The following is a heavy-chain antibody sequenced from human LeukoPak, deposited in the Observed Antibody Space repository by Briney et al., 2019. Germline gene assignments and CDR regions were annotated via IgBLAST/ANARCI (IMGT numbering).Heavy chain of an antibody. J-gene: IGHJ5*02. Sequence: PGESLRLSCAASGFTFTNAWMTWVRQAPGKGLEWLDQIKSKLDGGTMDYAAPVKGRFTISRDDSKNTLYLQMNSLKTEDTAVYYCAKTYCNSHDGYMNWFGPWGQGTLVTVSS. D-gene: IGHD2/OR15-2a*01. CDR3: AKTYCNSHDGYMNWFGP. CDR1: GFTFTNAW. V-gene: IGHV3-15*01. CDR2: IKSKLDGGTM.